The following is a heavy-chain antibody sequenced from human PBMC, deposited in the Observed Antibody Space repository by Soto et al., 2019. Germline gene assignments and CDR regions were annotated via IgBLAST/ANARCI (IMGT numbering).Heavy chain of an antibody. D-gene: IGHD3-10*01. V-gene: IGHV5-51*01. CDR3: ARHGTSRGSDYAAIAF. CDR1: GHTFIYFW. Sequence: GESLKISCQASGHTFIYFWVAWVRQVPGKGLEWMGVIYPGASDIRYSPSFEGHVTISADKSTNTAYLQWSSLEAADTAIYYCARHGTSRGSDYAAIAFWGPGTLAPVSS. CDR2: IYPGASDI. J-gene: IGHJ4*02.